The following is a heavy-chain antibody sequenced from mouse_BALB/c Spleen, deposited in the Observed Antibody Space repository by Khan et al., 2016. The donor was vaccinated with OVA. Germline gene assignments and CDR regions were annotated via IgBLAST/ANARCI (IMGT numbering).Heavy chain of an antibody. CDR3: ARVYGGDFDY. V-gene: IGHV3-2*02. J-gene: IGHJ2*01. CDR1: GYSITTDYA. CDR2: ISYSGNT. D-gene: IGHD1-1*01. Sequence: EVKLLESGPGLVKPSQSLSLTCTVTGYSITTDYAWNWIRQFPGNKLEWMGYISYSGNTKYNPSLKSRISITRDTSKNQFCLQLKSVTTEDTARYYCARVYGGDFDYWGQGTTLTVSS.